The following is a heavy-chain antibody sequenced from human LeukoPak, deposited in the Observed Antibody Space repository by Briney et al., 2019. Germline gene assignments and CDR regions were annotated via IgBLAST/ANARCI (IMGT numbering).Heavy chain of an antibody. J-gene: IGHJ4*02. CDR1: GGSIDSTNW. D-gene: IGHD3-16*02. V-gene: IGHV4/OR15-8*01. CDR3: ARSHDHLWGNYPDY. Sequence: SETLSLTCDVSGGSIDSTNWWNRVRQPPGKGLEWIGEIHHDGRINYNPSLKSRVTLSVDKSKNQFSLRLNSVTAADTAMYYCARSHDHLWGNYPDYWGQGTLVTVSS. CDR2: IHHDGRI.